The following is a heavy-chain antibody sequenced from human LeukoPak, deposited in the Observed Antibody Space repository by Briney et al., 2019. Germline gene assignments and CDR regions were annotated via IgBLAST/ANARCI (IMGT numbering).Heavy chain of an antibody. D-gene: IGHD3-3*01. CDR1: GFTFSNYA. Sequence: PGGSLRLSCAASGFTFSNYAMHWVRQAPGKGLEWVSSISSSGTYLYYADSVKGRFTISRDNAKDSLYLQMNSLRVEGTAVYFCARGLFGVINPTDYWGQGTLVTVSS. CDR2: ISSSGTYL. CDR3: ARGLFGVINPTDY. J-gene: IGHJ4*02. V-gene: IGHV3-21*01.